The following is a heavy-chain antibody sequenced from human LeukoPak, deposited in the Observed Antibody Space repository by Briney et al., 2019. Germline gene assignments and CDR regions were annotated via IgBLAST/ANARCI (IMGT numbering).Heavy chain of an antibody. J-gene: IGHJ4*02. Sequence: PGGSLRLSCVGSGFTFGNYAMNRVRQAPGKGLEWVSGLTVGGDSTFYADSVTGRFTISRDNSKNTLYLRMNSLRAEDTALYYCAKASCRSTSCYVDYWGQGTLVTVSS. V-gene: IGHV3-23*01. D-gene: IGHD2-2*01. CDR1: GFTFGNYA. CDR2: LTVGGDST. CDR3: AKASCRSTSCYVDY.